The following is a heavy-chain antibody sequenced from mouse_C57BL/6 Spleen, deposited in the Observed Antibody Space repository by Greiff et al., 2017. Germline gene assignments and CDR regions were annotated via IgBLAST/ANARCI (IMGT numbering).Heavy chain of an antibody. CDR3: ACLETRNYYGSRYPYYAMDY. Sequence: VQLQQSGAELVKPGASVKLSCKASGYTFTEYTIHWVKQRSGQGLEWIGWFSPGSGSIKYNEKFKEKATLTADKSSRTVSMVLSRFTSEDSSVYFFACLETRNYYGSRYPYYAMDYWGPGTSVTVSS. J-gene: IGHJ4*01. CDR2: FSPGSGSI. CDR1: GYTFTEYT. V-gene: IGHV1-62-2*01. D-gene: IGHD1-1*01.